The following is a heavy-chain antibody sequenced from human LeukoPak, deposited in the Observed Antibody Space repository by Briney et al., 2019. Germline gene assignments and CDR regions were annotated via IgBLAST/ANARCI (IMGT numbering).Heavy chain of an antibody. CDR2: ISYSGST. V-gene: IGHV4-39*01. D-gene: IGHD3-10*02. Sequence: SETLSLTCTVSGGSISTSSYYWGWIRQPPGTGLEWIGSISYSGSTYYNPSLKSRVTISADTSKNQFSVKLSSVTAADTAVYYCARLGYVRGLIDYYYYMDVWGKGITVTISS. CDR3: ARLGYVRGLIDYYYYMDV. J-gene: IGHJ6*03. CDR1: GGSISTSSYY.